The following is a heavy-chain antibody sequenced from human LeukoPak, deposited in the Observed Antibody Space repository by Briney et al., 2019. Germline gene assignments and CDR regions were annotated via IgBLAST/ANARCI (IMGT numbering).Heavy chain of an antibody. Sequence: KASETLSLTCAVYGGSFSGYYWSWIRQPPGKGLEWIGEINHSGSTNYNPSLKSRVTISVDTSKNQFSLKLSSVTVADTAVYYCARGRGDYEGWGQGTMVTVSS. CDR2: INHSGST. D-gene: IGHD4-17*01. CDR1: GGSFSGYY. CDR3: ARGRGDYEG. V-gene: IGHV4-34*01. J-gene: IGHJ3*01.